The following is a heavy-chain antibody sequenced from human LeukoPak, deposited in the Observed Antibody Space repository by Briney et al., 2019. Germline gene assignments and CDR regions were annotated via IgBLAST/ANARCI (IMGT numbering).Heavy chain of an antibody. D-gene: IGHD5-12*01. CDR1: GFTFSSYA. J-gene: IGHJ6*02. Sequence: GGSLRLSCAASGFTFSSYAMHWVRQAPGKGLEWVAVISYDGSNKYYADSVKGRFTISRDNSKNTLYLQMNSLRAEDTAVYYCARGGYSGYDVELKTNYYYGTDVWGQGTTVTVSS. CDR2: ISYDGSNK. CDR3: ARGGYSGYDVELKTNYYYGTDV. V-gene: IGHV3-30*04.